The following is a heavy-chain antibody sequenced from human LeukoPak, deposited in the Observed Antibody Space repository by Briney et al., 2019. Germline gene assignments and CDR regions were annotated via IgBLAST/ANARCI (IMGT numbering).Heavy chain of an antibody. CDR3: ARRSVTIYYMDV. CDR2: ISSSGSTI. Sequence: GGSQRLSCAASGFTFKTYAMSWVRQAPGKGLEWVSYISSSGSTICYADSVKGRFTISRDNAKNSLYLQMNSLRAEDTAVYYCARRSVTIYYMDVWGKGTTVTISS. D-gene: IGHD4-11*01. J-gene: IGHJ6*03. CDR1: GFTFKTYA. V-gene: IGHV3-48*03.